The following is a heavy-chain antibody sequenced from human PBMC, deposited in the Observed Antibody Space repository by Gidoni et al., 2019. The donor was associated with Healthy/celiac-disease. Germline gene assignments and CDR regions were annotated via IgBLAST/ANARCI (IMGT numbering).Heavy chain of an antibody. CDR1: GFTCSSYG. CDR3: ARDASLRADYFDY. Sequence: QGQLVEAGGGVVQPGRSLRRSCAASGFTCSSYGMHGVRQAPGRGREWLAVISYDGRNQYYADSVKGRFTISRDNSKNTLYLQMNSLRAEDTAVYYCARDASLRADYFDYWGQGTLVTVSS. D-gene: IGHD4-17*01. V-gene: IGHV3-30*03. CDR2: ISYDGRNQ. J-gene: IGHJ4*02.